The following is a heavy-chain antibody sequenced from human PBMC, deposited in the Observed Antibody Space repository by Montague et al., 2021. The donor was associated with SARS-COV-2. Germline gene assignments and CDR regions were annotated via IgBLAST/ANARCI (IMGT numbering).Heavy chain of an antibody. Sequence: CAISGDSDGIKGATWSWEKQTPARDLGQQGRTYYRSKWYNDYAVSVRGRVTINPDTSKNQFSLQLNSVTPEDTAIYYCTSGREGNYNVMDVWGQGTTVTVS. CDR1: GDSDGIKGAT. CDR2: TYYRSKWYN. CDR3: TSGREGNYNVMDV. D-gene: IGHD1-1*01. V-gene: IGHV6-1*01. J-gene: IGHJ6*02.